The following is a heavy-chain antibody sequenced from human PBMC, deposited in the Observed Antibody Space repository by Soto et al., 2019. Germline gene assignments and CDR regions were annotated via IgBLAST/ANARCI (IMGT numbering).Heavy chain of an antibody. CDR1: GGSISSYY. Sequence: PSETLSLTCTVSGGSISSYYWSWIRQPPGKGLEWIGYIYYSGSTNYNPSLKSRVTISVDTSKNQFSLKLSSVTAADTAVYYCARGSPTDIVVVFDWGQGTLVTVSS. V-gene: IGHV4-59*08. J-gene: IGHJ4*02. D-gene: IGHD2-15*01. CDR2: IYYSGST. CDR3: ARGSPTDIVVVFD.